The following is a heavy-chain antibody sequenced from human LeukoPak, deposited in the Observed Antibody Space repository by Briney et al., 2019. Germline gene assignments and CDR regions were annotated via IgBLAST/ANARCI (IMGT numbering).Heavy chain of an antibody. Sequence: GGSLRPSCSAAGFSVSSNYMSWVRQAPGKGLEWVSDIYSGGSTYYADSVKGRFTISRDNSKNTPYLQMNSLRAEDTAVYYCASVLANQCNQDTSGYYSPCHIWGQGTMVTVSS. J-gene: IGHJ3*02. CDR2: IYSGGST. CDR3: ASVLANQCNQDTSGYYSPCHI. D-gene: IGHD3-22*01. V-gene: IGHV3-53*01. CDR1: GFSVSSNY.